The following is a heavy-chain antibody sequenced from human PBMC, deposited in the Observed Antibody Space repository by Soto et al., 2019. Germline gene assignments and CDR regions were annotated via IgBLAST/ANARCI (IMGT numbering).Heavy chain of an antibody. CDR2: ISISGGNT. V-gene: IGHV3-23*01. CDR1: GLPFSSHA. D-gene: IGHD4-17*01. CDR3: ATEIRPNDY. Sequence: EVQLLESGGGLVQPGGSLRLSCAASGLPFSSHAMSWVRQAPGKGLEWVSSISISGGNTYYADSVGSRFTISRDNSKNTLYLHMNSLPAEAPAIYYCATEIRPNDYWGQGTMVTVSS. J-gene: IGHJ4*02.